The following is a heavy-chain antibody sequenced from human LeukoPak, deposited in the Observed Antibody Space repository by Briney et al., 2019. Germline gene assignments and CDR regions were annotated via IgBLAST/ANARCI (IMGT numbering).Heavy chain of an antibody. J-gene: IGHJ6*03. CDR1: GYTFTGYY. CDR2: INPNSGGT. CDR3: ASASVPQEYYYYYMDV. Sequence: ASVKVSCKASGYTFTGYYMHWVRQAPGQGLVWMGWINPNSGGTNYAQKFQGRVTMTRDTSISTAYMELSRLRSDDTAVYYCASASVPQEYYYYYMDVWGKGTTVTVSS. V-gene: IGHV1-2*02.